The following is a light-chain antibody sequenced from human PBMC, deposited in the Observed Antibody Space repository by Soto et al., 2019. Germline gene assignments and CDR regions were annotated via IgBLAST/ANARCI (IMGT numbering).Light chain of an antibody. Sequence: EITLTQSPGTLSFSPGERATLSCRASQSVSDYLAWYQQKAGQPPRVLIYGASNRATDIPARFSGSGSGTDFTLTISRLEPEDSAVYYCQQRSKLPRTFGGGTRVEIK. V-gene: IGKV3-11*01. CDR1: QSVSDY. J-gene: IGKJ4*01. CDR3: QQRSKLPRT. CDR2: GAS.